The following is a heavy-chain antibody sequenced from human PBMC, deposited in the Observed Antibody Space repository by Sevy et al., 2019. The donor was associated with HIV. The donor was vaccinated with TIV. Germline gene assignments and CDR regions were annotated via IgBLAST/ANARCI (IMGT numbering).Heavy chain of an antibody. J-gene: IGHJ6*02. CDR2: ISGSGGST. V-gene: IGHV3-23*01. CDR1: GFTFSSYA. Sequence: GGSLRLSCAASGFTFSSYAMSWVRQAPGKGLEWVSAISGSGGSTYYADSVKGRFTISRDNSKNTLYLQMNSLRAEDMAVYYCAKSPLGGCSSTSCYLDVWGQGTTVTVSS. CDR3: AKSPLGGCSSTSCYLDV. D-gene: IGHD2-2*01.